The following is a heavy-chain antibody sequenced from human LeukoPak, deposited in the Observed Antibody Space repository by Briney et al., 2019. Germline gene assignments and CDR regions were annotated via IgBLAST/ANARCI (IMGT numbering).Heavy chain of an antibody. CDR1: DGSIIGYY. Sequence: PSETLSLTCTVSDGSIIGYYWSWIRQPPGKGLEWIGYIYYRGSTNYSPSLKSRVTISVDTSKNQFSLRLRSVTAADTAMYYCARDYYGSSGSHWFDPWGQGTLVTVSS. V-gene: IGHV4-59*01. D-gene: IGHD3-22*01. J-gene: IGHJ5*02. CDR3: ARDYYGSSGSHWFDP. CDR2: IYYRGST.